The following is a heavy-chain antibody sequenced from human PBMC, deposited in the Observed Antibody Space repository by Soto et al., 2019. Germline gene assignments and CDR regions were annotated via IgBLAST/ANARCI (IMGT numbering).Heavy chain of an antibody. CDR1: GFTFSSYA. CDR2: ISYDGSNK. V-gene: IGHV3-30-3*01. CDR3: ARDPGGGMDV. Sequence: HPGGSLRLSCAASGFTFSSYAMHWVRQAPGKGLEWVAVISYDGSNKYYADSVKGRFTISRDNSKNTLYLQMNSLRAEDTAVYYCARDPGGGMDVWGQGTTVTVSS. D-gene: IGHD3-10*01. J-gene: IGHJ6*02.